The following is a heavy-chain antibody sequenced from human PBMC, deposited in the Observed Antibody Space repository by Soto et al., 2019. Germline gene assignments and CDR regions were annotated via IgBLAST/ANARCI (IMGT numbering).Heavy chain of an antibody. CDR2: IFYNGST. D-gene: IGHD6-13*01. J-gene: IGHJ4*02. Sequence: QVQLQESGPGLVKPSQTLSLTCTVSRVSISSGANYWSWIRQHPGKGLEWIGNIFYNGSTYYNSSLKSRLSISVDTSKNRFSLNLSSVTVADTAVYFCAREKRSSNWDYYFDYWGQGTLVTVSS. CDR1: RVSISSGANY. V-gene: IGHV4-31*03. CDR3: AREKRSSNWDYYFDY.